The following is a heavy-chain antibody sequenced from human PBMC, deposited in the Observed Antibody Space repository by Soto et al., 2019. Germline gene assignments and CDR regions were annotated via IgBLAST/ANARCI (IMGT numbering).Heavy chain of an antibody. Sequence: QVQLVQSGAEVKKPGSSVKVSCKASGGTFSSYAISWVRQAPGQGLEWMGGIIPIFGTANYAQKFQGRVKIPADKSTSPGYMELSSLRSEDTAVYYCAGDGYRSSWQSLAVYYFDYWGQGTLVTVSS. J-gene: IGHJ4*02. CDR2: IIPIFGTA. V-gene: IGHV1-69*06. CDR3: AGDGYRSSWQSLAVYYFDY. CDR1: GGTFSSYA. D-gene: IGHD6-13*01.